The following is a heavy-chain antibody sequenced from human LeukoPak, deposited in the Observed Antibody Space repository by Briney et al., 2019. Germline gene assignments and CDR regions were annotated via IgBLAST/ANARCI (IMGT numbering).Heavy chain of an antibody. CDR2: IYYSGTT. J-gene: IGHJ4*02. V-gene: IGHV4-61*01. CDR3: ARGFGGATTSFDY. D-gene: IGHD1-26*01. CDR1: GGSVSSGTYY. Sequence: SETLSLTCTVSGGSVSSGTYYWSWIRQPPGKGLEWIGYIYYSGTTNYNPSLKSRVTISIDTSRNPFSLKLSSVTAADTAVYYCARGFGGATTSFDYWGQGTLVTVSS.